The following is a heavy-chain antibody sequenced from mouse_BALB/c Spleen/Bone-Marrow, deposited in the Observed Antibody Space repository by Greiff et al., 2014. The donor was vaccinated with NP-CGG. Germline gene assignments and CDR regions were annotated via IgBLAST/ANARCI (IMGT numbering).Heavy chain of an antibody. Sequence: QVQLKESGAELVKPGASVKMSCKASGYTFTSYNMHWVKQTPGQGLEWIGAIYPGNGDTSYNQKFKGKATLTSDKSSSTAYMQLSSLTSEDSAVYYCAGRGGYYAMDYWGQGTSVTVSS. J-gene: IGHJ4*01. V-gene: IGHV1-12*01. CDR1: GYTFTSYN. CDR2: IYPGNGDT. D-gene: IGHD6-1*01. CDR3: AGRGGYYAMDY.